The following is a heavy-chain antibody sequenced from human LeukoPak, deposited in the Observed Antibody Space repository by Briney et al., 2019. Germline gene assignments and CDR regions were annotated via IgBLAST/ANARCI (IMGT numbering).Heavy chain of an antibody. CDR2: ISGGGGNT. J-gene: IGHJ4*02. CDR3: AKPLNDFWSGYYY. CDR1: GFTFSNYA. D-gene: IGHD3-3*01. Sequence: PGGSLRLSCAASGFTFSNYAVSWVRQAPGKGLEWVSDISGGGGNTFYADSVKGRFTISRDDSKNTLYLQMNNLRAEDTAVYFCAKPLNDFWSGYYYWGQGTLVTVSS. V-gene: IGHV3-23*01.